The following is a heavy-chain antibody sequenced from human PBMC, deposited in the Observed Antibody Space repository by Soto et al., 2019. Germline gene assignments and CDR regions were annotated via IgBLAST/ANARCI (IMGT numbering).Heavy chain of an antibody. D-gene: IGHD4-17*01. Sequence: GASVKVSCKASGERFTTYGISWVRQAPGQGLEWMGWISTYNTNTNYAPKFQGRLLLTTDTSTTTAHMELRSLRPDDTATYYCALTSMTTVTMLDYWGQGTLVTVSS. CDR1: GERFTTYG. J-gene: IGHJ4*02. V-gene: IGHV1-18*04. CDR3: ALTSMTTVTMLDY. CDR2: ISTYNTNT.